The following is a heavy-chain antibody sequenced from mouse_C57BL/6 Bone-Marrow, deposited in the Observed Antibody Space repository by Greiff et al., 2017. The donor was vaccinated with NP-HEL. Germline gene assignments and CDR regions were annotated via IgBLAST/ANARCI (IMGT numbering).Heavy chain of an antibody. CDR2: IDPNSGGT. J-gene: IGHJ1*03. CDR1: GYTFTSYW. CDR3: ARYYYGSRGWYFDV. Sequence: QVQPQQPGADLVKPGASVKLSCMASGYTFTSYWMHWVKQRPGRGLEWIGRIDPNSGGTKFNEKFKTKATLTVDKPSSTAYMQLSSLTSEDSAVYYCARYYYGSRGWYFDVWGTGTTVTVSS. V-gene: IGHV1-72*01. D-gene: IGHD1-1*01.